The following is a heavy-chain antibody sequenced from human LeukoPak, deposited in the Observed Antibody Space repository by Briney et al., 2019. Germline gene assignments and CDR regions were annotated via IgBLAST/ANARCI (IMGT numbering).Heavy chain of an antibody. V-gene: IGHV1-2*04. CDR2: INPNSGGT. D-gene: IGHD3-22*01. CDR3: ARDVNDNIGSSDY. Sequence: GASVKVSCKASGYTFTSYGISWVRQAPGQGLEWMGWINPNSGGTNYAQKFQGWVTMTRDTSISTAYMELSRLRSDDTAVYYCARDVNDNIGSSDYWGQGTLVTVSS. CDR1: GYTFTSYG. J-gene: IGHJ4*02.